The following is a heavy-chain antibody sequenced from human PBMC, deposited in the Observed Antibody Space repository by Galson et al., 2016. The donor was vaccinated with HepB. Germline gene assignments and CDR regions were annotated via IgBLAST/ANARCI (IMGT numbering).Heavy chain of an antibody. V-gene: IGHV4-31*11. CDR1: GGSIGSGGYY. J-gene: IGHJ6*03. Sequence: TLSLTCAVPGGSIGSGGYYWNWIRQRPGKGLEWIGNMYNSGTTYYNPSLKSRVSISVDTSENHFSLKLSSVTAADTAVYYCARSYERDYYYMDVWGKGTTVTISS. CDR3: ARSYERDYYYMDV. CDR2: MYNSGTT. D-gene: IGHD1-1*01.